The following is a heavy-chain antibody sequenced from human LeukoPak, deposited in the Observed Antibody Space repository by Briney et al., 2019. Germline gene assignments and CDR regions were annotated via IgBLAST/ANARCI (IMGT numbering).Heavy chain of an antibody. CDR1: GYTLTELP. CDR2: FDPEDGET. V-gene: IGHV1-24*01. D-gene: IGHD2-2*02. J-gene: IGHJ2*01. CDR3: ATSASPIYTLHWYFDL. Sequence: ASVKVSCKVSGYTLTELPMHWVRQAPGKGLEWMGGFDPEDGETFYAQKFQGRVSLTEDTSTDTAYMELTNLRSEDTAVYYCATSASPIYTLHWYFDLWGRGTLITVSS.